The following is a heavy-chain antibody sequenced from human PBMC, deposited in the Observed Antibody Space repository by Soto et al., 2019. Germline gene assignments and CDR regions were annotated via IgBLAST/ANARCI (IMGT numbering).Heavy chain of an antibody. CDR3: VRRGNWAI. CDR1: GYTFTNYD. V-gene: IGHV1-8*01. Sequence: QVQLVQSGAEVKKPGASVKVSCKASGYTFTNYDITWVRQATGQGLEWVGWMNPNTGNTGYAQNFQGRVTMTGNTAINTAYMELSSLRSEETAVYYCVRRGNWAIWGQGTLVTVSS. CDR2: MNPNTGNT. J-gene: IGHJ4*02. D-gene: IGHD7-27*01.